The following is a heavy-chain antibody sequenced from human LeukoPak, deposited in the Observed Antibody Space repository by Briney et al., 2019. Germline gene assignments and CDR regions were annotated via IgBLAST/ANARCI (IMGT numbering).Heavy chain of an antibody. D-gene: IGHD3-3*01. CDR3: ATRGSDFWSGSDY. Sequence: ASVKVSCKLSGNTLRELPILWVRQAGGKGLEWMAGFDPENAEIVYAQNFQGRVTMTEDTSTNTAYMELTSLTSDDTALYYCATRGSDFWSGSDYAGQGTRVPVSA. CDR1: GNTLRELP. J-gene: IGHJ4*02. V-gene: IGHV1-24*01. CDR2: FDPENAEI.